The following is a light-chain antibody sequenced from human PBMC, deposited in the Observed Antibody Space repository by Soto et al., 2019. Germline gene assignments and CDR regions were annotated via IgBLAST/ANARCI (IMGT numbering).Light chain of an antibody. V-gene: IGKV1-33*01. J-gene: IGKJ4*01. CDR2: DVS. CDR1: EDTGSY. CDR3: QQYENLPLT. Sequence: DIQMTQSPSSLSASVGDRITITCQASEDTGSYLNWYQQRPGRAPKVLISDVSKLQTGVPSRFSGSGSGTDFAFTISSLQPEDIATYYCQQYENLPLTFGGGTKVGI.